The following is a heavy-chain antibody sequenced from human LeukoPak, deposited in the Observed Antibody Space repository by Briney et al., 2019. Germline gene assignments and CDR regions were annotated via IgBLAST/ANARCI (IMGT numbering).Heavy chain of an antibody. CDR2: IYHSGST. V-gene: IGHV4-38-2*01. Sequence: SETLSLTCAVSGYSISSGYYWGWVRQPPGKGLEWIGSIYHSGSTYYNPSLKSRVTISVDTSKNQFSLKLSSVTAADTAVYYCARRVYGSSCIYWGQGTLVTVSS. D-gene: IGHD6-13*01. CDR1: GYSISSGYY. CDR3: ARRVYGSSCIY. J-gene: IGHJ4*02.